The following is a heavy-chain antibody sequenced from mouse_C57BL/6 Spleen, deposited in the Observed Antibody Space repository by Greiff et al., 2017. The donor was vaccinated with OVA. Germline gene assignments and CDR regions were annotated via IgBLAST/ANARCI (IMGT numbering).Heavy chain of an antibody. V-gene: IGHV1-64*01. Sequence: QVQLQQPGAELVKPGASVKLSCKASGYTFTSYWMHWVKQRPGQGLEWIGMIHPNSGSTNYNEKFKSKATLTVDKSSSTAYMQLSSLTSEDSAVYYCARWTTSGYFDVWGTGTTVTVSS. CDR1: GYTFTSYW. J-gene: IGHJ1*03. CDR2: IHPNSGST. CDR3: ARWTTSGYFDV.